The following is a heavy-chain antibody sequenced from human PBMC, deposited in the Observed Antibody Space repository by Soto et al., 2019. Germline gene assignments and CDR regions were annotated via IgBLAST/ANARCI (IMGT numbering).Heavy chain of an antibody. CDR2: IKSKADGGTT. V-gene: IGHV3-15*01. J-gene: IGHJ4*02. CDR3: TTGTNTRFVDFDY. CDR1: GFSFRTAW. Sequence: GGSLRLSCAASGFSFRTAWMSWVRQTPGKGLEWVGRIKSKADGGTTDYAPPVKGRFTISRDDSKTTLHLRMNSLKTEDTGVYFCTTGTNTRFVDFDYWGQGTLVTVSS.